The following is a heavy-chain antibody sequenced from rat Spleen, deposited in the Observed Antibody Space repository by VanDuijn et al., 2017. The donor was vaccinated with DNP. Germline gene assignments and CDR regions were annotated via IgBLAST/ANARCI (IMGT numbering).Heavy chain of an antibody. V-gene: IGHV5-31*01. CDR2: ITSGTGTT. J-gene: IGHJ1*01. Sequence: EVQLVESGGGLVQPGRSLKLSCVASGFTFNYYWMAWIRQVPGKGLEWIASITSGTGTTSYADAVKGRFMISRDDTKNTLSLQMDSLRSEDTATYYCARRGYNNAWYFDFWGPGTMVTVSS. CDR3: ARRGYNNAWYFDF. D-gene: IGHD1-10*01. CDR1: GFTFNYYW.